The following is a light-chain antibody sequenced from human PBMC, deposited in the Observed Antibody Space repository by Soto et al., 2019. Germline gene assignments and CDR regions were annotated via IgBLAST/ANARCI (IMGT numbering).Light chain of an antibody. V-gene: IGLV2-14*01. Sequence: QSALTQPASVSGSPGQSITISCTGTSSDVGDYNYVSWYQQHPGKAPKLMIYEVSHRLSGVSNRFSGSKSGYTASLTISGHQDEDEADYYCSSYISNSIVVFGGGTKLTFL. CDR3: SSYISNSIVV. CDR1: SSDVGDYNY. CDR2: EVS. J-gene: IGLJ2*01.